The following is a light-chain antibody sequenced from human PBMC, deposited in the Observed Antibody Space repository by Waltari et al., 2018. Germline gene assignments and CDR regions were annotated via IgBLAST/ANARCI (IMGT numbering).Light chain of an antibody. V-gene: IGLV3-10*01. CDR1: ALPNKY. J-gene: IGLJ2*01. CDR2: EDV. CDR3: YSTDSSGNVQV. Sequence: SYELTQPPSASVSPGQTARTTCSGDALPNKYAYWYQQKSGQAPVQVIYEDVKRPSGIPERFSGSSSGTMVTLTISGAQVEDEADYYCYSTDSSGNVQVFGGGTKLTVL.